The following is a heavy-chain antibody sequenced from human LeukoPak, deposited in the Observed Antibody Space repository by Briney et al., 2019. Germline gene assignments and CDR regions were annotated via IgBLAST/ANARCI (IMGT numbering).Heavy chain of an antibody. Sequence: GGSLRLSCVASGFPFSSYWMTWVRQAPGKGLEWVANIKQDGSKKSYVDSVKGRFTISRDNAKNTLYLQMNSLRAEDTAVYYCAKAFIFDYWGQGTLVTVSS. V-gene: IGHV3-7*03. J-gene: IGHJ4*02. CDR3: AKAFIFDY. CDR1: GFPFSSYW. CDR2: IKQDGSKK.